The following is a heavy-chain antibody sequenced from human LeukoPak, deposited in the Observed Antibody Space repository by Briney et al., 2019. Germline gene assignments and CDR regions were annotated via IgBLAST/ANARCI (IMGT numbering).Heavy chain of an antibody. CDR3: ARAKGSIYFYGMDV. CDR1: GYYFTTRW. D-gene: IGHD2/OR15-2a*01. CDR2: VYPSDPET. J-gene: IGHJ6*02. V-gene: IGHV5-51*01. Sequence: GESLKISCTGSGYYFTTRWLAWVRQKPGKGLEWMGTVYPSDPETKYSPAFEGQVTISGDKSINTVYLQWDSLKASDTAMYYCARAKGSIYFYGMDVWAQGTMVIVSS.